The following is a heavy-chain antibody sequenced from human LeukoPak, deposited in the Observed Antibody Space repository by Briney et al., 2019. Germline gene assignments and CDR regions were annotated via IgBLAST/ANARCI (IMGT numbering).Heavy chain of an antibody. J-gene: IGHJ4*02. V-gene: IGHV3-30*04. CDR1: GFTFSSYA. D-gene: IGHD5-18*01. CDR2: ISYDGSNK. CDR3: ARGLGRIQLWYFDY. Sequence: GGSLRLSCAASGFTFSSYAMHWVRQAPGKGLEWVAVISYDGSNKYYADSVKGRFTISRDNSKNTLYLQMNSLRAEDTAVYYCARGLGRIQLWYFDYWGQGTLVTVSS.